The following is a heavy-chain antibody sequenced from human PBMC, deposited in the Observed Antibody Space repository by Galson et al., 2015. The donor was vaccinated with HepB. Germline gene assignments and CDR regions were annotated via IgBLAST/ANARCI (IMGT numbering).Heavy chain of an antibody. V-gene: IGHV1-2*02. CDR2: INPNSGGT. CDR1: GYTFTGYY. CDR3: ARQLDSIGYNGDWFDP. Sequence: SVKVSCKASGYTFTGYYIHWVRQAPRQGLQWMGWINPNSGGTNYAQKFQGRVTITRDTSISTAYMELTRLTSDDTAVYYCARQLDSIGYNGDWFDPWGQGTLVTVSS. J-gene: IGHJ5*02. D-gene: IGHD3-22*01.